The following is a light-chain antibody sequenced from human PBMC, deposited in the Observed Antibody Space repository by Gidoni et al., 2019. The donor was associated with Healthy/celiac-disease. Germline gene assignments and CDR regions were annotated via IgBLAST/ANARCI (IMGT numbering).Light chain of an antibody. CDR1: QSVSSY. Sequence: EMGLTKSQATLSVSPGARATLPCRASQSVSSYLAWYQQKPGQAPRLLIYDASNRATGIPARFSGSGSGTDFTLTISSLEPEDFAVYYCQQRSNWPPTFGQGTQLEIK. J-gene: IGKJ5*01. V-gene: IGKV3-11*01. CDR2: DAS. CDR3: QQRSNWPPT.